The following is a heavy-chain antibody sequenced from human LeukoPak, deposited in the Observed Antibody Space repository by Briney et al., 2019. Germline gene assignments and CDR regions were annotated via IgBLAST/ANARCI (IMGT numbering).Heavy chain of an antibody. CDR1: GGSISSYY. Sequence: KTSETLSLTCTVSGGSISSYYWSWIRQPAGKGLEWIGRIYTSGSTNYNPSLKSRVTMSVDTSKNQFSLKLSSVTAADTAVYYCARDYPRAAAGTNNWFDPWGQGTLVTVSS. D-gene: IGHD6-13*01. J-gene: IGHJ5*02. V-gene: IGHV4-4*07. CDR3: ARDYPRAAAGTNNWFDP. CDR2: IYTSGST.